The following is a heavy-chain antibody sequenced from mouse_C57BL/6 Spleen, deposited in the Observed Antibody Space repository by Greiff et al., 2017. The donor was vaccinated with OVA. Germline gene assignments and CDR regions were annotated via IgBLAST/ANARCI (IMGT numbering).Heavy chain of an antibody. D-gene: IGHD2-2*01. Sequence: VQLQQPGAELVMPGASVKLSCKASGYTFTSYWMHWVKQRPGQGLEWIGEIDPSDSYTNYNQKFKGKSTLTVDKSSSTAYMQLSSLTSEDSAVYYCARGGGYYDAMDYWGQGTSVTVSS. V-gene: IGHV1-69*01. J-gene: IGHJ4*01. CDR1: GYTFTSYW. CDR3: ARGGGYYDAMDY. CDR2: IDPSDSYT.